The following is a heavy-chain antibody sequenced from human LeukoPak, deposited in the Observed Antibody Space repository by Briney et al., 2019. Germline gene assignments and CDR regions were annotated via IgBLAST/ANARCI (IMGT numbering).Heavy chain of an antibody. D-gene: IGHD2-21*01. CDR2: INPNSGGT. CDR3: ARNPGGEDYFDY. CDR1: GYTFTAYY. J-gene: IGHJ4*02. Sequence: ASVTVSFKAAGYTFTAYYMHWVRQAPGQGLEWMGWINPNSGGTNYAQKFQGWVTMTRDTSISTAYMELSRLRSDDTAVYYCARNPGGEDYFDYWGQGTLVTVSS. V-gene: IGHV1-2*04.